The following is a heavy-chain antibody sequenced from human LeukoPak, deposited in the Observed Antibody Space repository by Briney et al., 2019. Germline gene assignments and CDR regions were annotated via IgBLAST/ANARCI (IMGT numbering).Heavy chain of an antibody. Sequence: PSETLSLTCTVSGYSISSGYYWGWIRQPPGKGLEWIGSGSTYYNPSLKSRVTISVDTSKNQFSLKLSSVTAADTAVYYCARLFFTMDGMDVWGQGTTVTVSS. D-gene: IGHD3-10*01. V-gene: IGHV4-38-2*02. CDR2: SGST. CDR3: ARLFFTMDGMDV. CDR1: GYSISSGYY. J-gene: IGHJ6*02.